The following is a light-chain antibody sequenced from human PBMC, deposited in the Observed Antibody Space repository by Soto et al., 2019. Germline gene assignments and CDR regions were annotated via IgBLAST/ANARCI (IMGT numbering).Light chain of an antibody. V-gene: IGKV1-12*01. CDR2: AAS. CDR3: RQAHSFPLS. J-gene: IGKJ4*01. CDR1: QGISSW. Sequence: DIQMTQSPSSVSASVGDRVTITCRASQGISSWLAWYQRKPGKAPKLLIYAASSLQSGVPSRFSASGSGTDFTLTIIGLQPEDCATYYCRQAHSFPLSFGGGTKVEIK.